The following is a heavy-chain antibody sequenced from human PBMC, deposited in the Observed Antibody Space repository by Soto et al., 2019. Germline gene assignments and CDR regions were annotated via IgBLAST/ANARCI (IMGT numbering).Heavy chain of an antibody. Sequence: SETLSLTCAVYGGSFSGYYWSWIRQPPGKGLEWIGEINHSGSTNYNPSLKSRVTISVDTSKNQFSLKLSSVTAADTAVYYCARGPGAAAGEALHVSYGMDVWGQGTTVTVSS. J-gene: IGHJ6*02. D-gene: IGHD6-13*01. CDR3: ARGPGAAAGEALHVSYGMDV. CDR1: GGSFSGYY. V-gene: IGHV4-34*01. CDR2: INHSGST.